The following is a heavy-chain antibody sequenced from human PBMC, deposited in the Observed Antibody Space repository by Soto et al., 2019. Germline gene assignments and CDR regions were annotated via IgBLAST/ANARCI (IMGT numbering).Heavy chain of an antibody. Sequence: GGSLRLSCTASGFIVSDTYLNWVRQAPGKGLEWVSVISNRGDTHYADSVRGRFSLSRDISDNTLHLQMNNLRVEDTAVYYCAREPRYCRGGSCSITGDAYDIWGQGTMVTVSS. J-gene: IGHJ3*02. CDR1: GFIVSDTY. V-gene: IGHV3-66*01. D-gene: IGHD2-15*01. CDR3: AREPRYCRGGSCSITGDAYDI. CDR2: ISNRGDT.